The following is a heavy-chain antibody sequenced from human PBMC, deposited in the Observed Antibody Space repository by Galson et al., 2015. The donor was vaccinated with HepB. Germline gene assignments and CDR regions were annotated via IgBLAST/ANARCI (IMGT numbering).Heavy chain of an antibody. D-gene: IGHD6-13*01. CDR2: ISAYNGNT. CDR3: ARLNIAAGLWYFQH. CDR1: GYTFTSYG. Sequence: SVKVSCKASGYTFTSYGISWVRQAPGQGLEWMGWISAYNGNTNYAQKLQGRVTMTTDTSTSTAYMELRSLRSDDTAMYYCARLNIAAGLWYFQHWGQGTLVTVSS. J-gene: IGHJ1*01. V-gene: IGHV1-18*04.